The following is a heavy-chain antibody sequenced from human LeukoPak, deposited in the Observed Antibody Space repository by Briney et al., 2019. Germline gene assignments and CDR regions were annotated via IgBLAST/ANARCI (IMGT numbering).Heavy chain of an antibody. J-gene: IGHJ4*02. CDR2: INPSGGTT. Sequence: GASVKVSCKASGYTFTNYYVHWVRQAPGQGLEWMGIINPSGGTTRYAQKFQGRVTMIRDTSTTTVYMELSSLRSDDTGVYYCAGRNSASMTMIHWGQGSQVTVSS. V-gene: IGHV1-46*01. D-gene: IGHD3-22*01. CDR1: GYTFTNYY. CDR3: AGRNSASMTMIH.